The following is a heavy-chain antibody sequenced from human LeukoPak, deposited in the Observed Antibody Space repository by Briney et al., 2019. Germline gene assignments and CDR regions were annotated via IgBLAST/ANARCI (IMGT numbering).Heavy chain of an antibody. V-gene: IGHV4-39*01. CDR1: GVSISGSPYY. CDR2: IYYSGTA. J-gene: IGHJ6*02. D-gene: IGHD2-15*01. Sequence: SETLSLTCTVSGVSISGSPYYWGWIRQPPGKGLEWIGSIYYSGTAYSKPSLKSRVTISVDTSKNQFSLKLRSVTAADSAVYYCARSRGSPVLYCSGGSCYSESYYYYGMDVWGQGTTVTVSS. CDR3: ARSRGSPVLYCSGGSCYSESYYYYGMDV.